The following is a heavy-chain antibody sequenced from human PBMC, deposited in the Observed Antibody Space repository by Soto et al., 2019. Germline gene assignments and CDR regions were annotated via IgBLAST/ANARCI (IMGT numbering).Heavy chain of an antibody. Sequence: GGSLRLSCAASGFTFSSYSMNWVRQAPGKGLEWVSSISSSSSYIYYADSVKGRFTISRDNAKNSLYLQMNSLRAEDTAVYYCARDIRSSSSSAFDIWGQGTMVTVSS. CDR1: GFTFSSYS. CDR3: ARDIRSSSSSAFDI. D-gene: IGHD6-6*01. V-gene: IGHV3-21*01. J-gene: IGHJ3*02. CDR2: ISSSSSYI.